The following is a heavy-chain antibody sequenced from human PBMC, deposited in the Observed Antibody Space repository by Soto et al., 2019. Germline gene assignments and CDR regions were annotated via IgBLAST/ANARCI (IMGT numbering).Heavy chain of an antibody. Sequence: QVQLQESGPGLVKPSGTLSLTCAVSGGSISSTNWWTWVRQPPGKGLEWIGEISHSGITNYNPSLKSRVTISVDKPKNHFSLELTSVTAADAAVYYCARENYFDSSAYVDYWGQGILVTVSS. J-gene: IGHJ4*02. D-gene: IGHD3-22*01. V-gene: IGHV4-4*02. CDR3: ARENYFDSSAYVDY. CDR2: ISHSGIT. CDR1: GGSISSTNW.